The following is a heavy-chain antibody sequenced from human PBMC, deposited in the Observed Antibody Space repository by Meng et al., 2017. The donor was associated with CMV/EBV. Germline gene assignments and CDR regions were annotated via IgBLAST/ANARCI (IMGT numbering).Heavy chain of an antibody. D-gene: IGHD3-22*01. CDR3: ARVWDSGWDY. CDR2: INHSGST. Sequence: VQLQQGGAGLWKPSETLSCTCAVYGGSFSGYYWSWIRQPPGKGLEWIGEINHSGSTNYNPSLKSRVTISVDTSKNQFSLKLSSVTAADTAVYYCARVWDSGWDYWGQGTLVTVSS. J-gene: IGHJ4*02. CDR1: GGSFSGYY. V-gene: IGHV4-34*01.